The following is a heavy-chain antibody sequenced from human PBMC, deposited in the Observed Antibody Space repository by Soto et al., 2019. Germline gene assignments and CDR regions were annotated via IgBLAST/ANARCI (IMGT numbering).Heavy chain of an antibody. CDR1: GFTFTSSA. J-gene: IGHJ3*02. V-gene: IGHV1-58*01. D-gene: IGHD3-22*01. CDR3: AAVPYLYYYDSSGYYYYGDAFDI. Sequence: SVKVSCKASGFTFTSSAVQWVRQARGQRLEWIGWIVVGSGNTNYAQKFQERVTITRDMSTSTAYMELSSLRSEDTAVYYCAAVPYLYYYDSSGYYYYGDAFDIWGQGTMVTVSS. CDR2: IVVGSGNT.